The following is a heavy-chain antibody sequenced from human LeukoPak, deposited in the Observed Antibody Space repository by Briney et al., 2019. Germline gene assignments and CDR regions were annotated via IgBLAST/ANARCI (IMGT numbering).Heavy chain of an antibody. D-gene: IGHD5-18*01. Sequence: ASVKVSCKASGYTFTTHDINWVRQAPGQGLQWMGIINPSGGSTSYAQKFQGRVTMTRDTSTTTVYMELSSLRFEDTAVYYCARFPNTAMVMGLEYYYYGMDVWGQGTTVTVSS. J-gene: IGHJ6*02. CDR2: INPSGGST. CDR3: ARFPNTAMVMGLEYYYYGMDV. CDR1: GYTFTTHD. V-gene: IGHV1-46*01.